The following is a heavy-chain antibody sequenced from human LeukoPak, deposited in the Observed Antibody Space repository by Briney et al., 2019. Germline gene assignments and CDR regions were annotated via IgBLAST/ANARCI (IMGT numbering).Heavy chain of an antibody. V-gene: IGHV3-66*01. D-gene: IGHD6-19*01. Sequence: PGGSLRLSCAASGFTVSSNYMTWVRQAPGKGLERVSLIYSGGNTYYADSVKGRFTISRDNSKNTLYLQMNSLRAEDTAVYYCARDHGSGWYSDYFDYWGQGTLVNVSS. CDR3: ARDHGSGWYSDYFDY. J-gene: IGHJ4*02. CDR2: IYSGGNT. CDR1: GFTVSSNY.